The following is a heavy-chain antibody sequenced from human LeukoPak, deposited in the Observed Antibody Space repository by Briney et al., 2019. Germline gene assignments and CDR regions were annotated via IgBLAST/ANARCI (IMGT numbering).Heavy chain of an antibody. D-gene: IGHD6-13*01. V-gene: IGHV3-23*01. CDR1: GFTFSSYA. J-gene: IGHJ4*02. Sequence: PGGSLRLSCAASGFTFSSYAMSWVRQAPGKGLEWVSSFSGSGGSTHYADSVKGRFTISRDNSENTLYLQMNSLRAEDTAVYFCARGQGFKTIAGIGYWGQGTLVTVSS. CDR3: ARGQGFKTIAGIGY. CDR2: FSGSGGST.